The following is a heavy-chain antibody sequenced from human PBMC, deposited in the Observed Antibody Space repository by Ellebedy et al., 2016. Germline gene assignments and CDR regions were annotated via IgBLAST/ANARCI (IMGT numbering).Heavy chain of an antibody. D-gene: IGHD2-15*01. V-gene: IGHV3-7*01. CDR3: VVTLGYCSADKCNPEGY. Sequence: GESLKISXAASGFIFSGYWMSWVRQAPGKGLEWMANIREDGSAAHYVGSLKGRFTVSRDNAKKSLYLQMNSLRAEDTAVYYCVVTLGYCSADKCNPEGYWGQGTLVTVSS. CDR1: GFIFSGYW. CDR2: IREDGSAA. J-gene: IGHJ4*02.